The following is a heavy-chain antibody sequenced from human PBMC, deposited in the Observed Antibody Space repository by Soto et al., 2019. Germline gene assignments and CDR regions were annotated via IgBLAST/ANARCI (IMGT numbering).Heavy chain of an antibody. Sequence: PGGSLRLSCEGSGFTFSDYYISGIRQAPGKGLEWISYSSNSGTFSRYADSVKGRFSISRDNTKNLLYLQMNSLRAEDTAVYYCARSGDNYNRLDYWGQGTPVTVPS. CDR3: ARSGDNYNRLDY. CDR1: GFTFSDYY. D-gene: IGHD1-1*01. V-gene: IGHV3-11*06. J-gene: IGHJ4*02. CDR2: SSNSGTFS.